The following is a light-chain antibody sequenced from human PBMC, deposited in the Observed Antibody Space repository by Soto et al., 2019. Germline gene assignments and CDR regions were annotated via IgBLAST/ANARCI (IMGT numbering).Light chain of an antibody. Sequence: SYVLTQPPSVSVAPGQTARIPCGGNNIGSKSVHWYQQKPGQAPVLVVSDDNDRPSGIPERFSGSNSGNTATLTISRVEAGDEADFYCQLWDSDTDHVVFGGGTKLTVL. CDR3: QLWDSDTDHVV. J-gene: IGLJ2*01. CDR2: DDN. V-gene: IGLV3-21*02. CDR1: NIGSKS.